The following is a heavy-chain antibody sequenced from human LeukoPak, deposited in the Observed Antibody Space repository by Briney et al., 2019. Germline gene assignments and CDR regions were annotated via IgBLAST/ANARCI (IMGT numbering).Heavy chain of an antibody. CDR1: GFTFSSHW. V-gene: IGHV3-7*01. CDR2: IKEDGTVK. Sequence: GGSLRLSCVASGFTFSSHWMSWIRQAPGKGLEWVAHIKEDGTVKYYVDSVKGRFTISRDNAKNSLYLQMNSLRAEDTAVYYCVSWDGSGNWGQGTLVTVSS. CDR3: VSWDGSGN. J-gene: IGHJ4*02. D-gene: IGHD3-10*01.